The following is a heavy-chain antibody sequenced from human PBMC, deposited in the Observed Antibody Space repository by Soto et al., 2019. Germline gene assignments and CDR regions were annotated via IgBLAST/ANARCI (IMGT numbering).Heavy chain of an antibody. CDR3: TRLLEMTTTVVGGDTFDI. V-gene: IGHV4-39*01. CDR1: GDSISSNTYY. Sequence: QLQLQESGPGLVKPSETLSLTCTVSGDSISSNTYYWGWIRQPPGKGLAWIGNIYYSGRAYYNPSLRSRVTTSVDTSKNQFSLKLSSVTAADTDVYYCTRLLEMTTTVVGGDTFDIWGQGTMVTVSS. J-gene: IGHJ3*02. CDR2: IYYSGRA. D-gene: IGHD1-1*01.